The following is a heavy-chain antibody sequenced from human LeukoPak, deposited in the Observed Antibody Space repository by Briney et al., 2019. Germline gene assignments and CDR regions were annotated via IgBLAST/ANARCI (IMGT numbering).Heavy chain of an antibody. D-gene: IGHD2-15*01. V-gene: IGHV4-34*01. CDR2: INHSGST. CDR3: ARSGGTSARANAFDI. Sequence: PSETLSLTCAVYGGSFSGYYWSWIRQPPGKGLEWIGEINHSGSTNYNPSLKSRVTISVDTSKNQFSLKLSSVTAADTAVYYCARSGGTSARANAFDIWGQGTMVTVSS. CDR1: GGSFSGYY. J-gene: IGHJ3*02.